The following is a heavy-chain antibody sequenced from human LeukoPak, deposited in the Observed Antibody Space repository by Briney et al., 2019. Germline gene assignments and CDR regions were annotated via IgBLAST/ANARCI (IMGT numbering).Heavy chain of an antibody. Sequence: GGSLRLSCAASGFTFSDYYMSWIRQDPGKGLEWVSYISSSGSTIYYADSVKGRFTISRDNAKNSLYLQMNSLRAEDTAVYYCARDFTRYGAQRAFDIWGQGTMVTVSS. D-gene: IGHD4-17*01. V-gene: IGHV3-11*01. CDR2: ISSSGSTI. CDR1: GFTFSDYY. CDR3: ARDFTRYGAQRAFDI. J-gene: IGHJ3*02.